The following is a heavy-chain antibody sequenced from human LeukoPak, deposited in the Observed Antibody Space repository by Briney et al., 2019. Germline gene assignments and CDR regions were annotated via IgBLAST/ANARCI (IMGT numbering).Heavy chain of an antibody. J-gene: IGHJ3*02. CDR2: IYYSGST. Sequence: ASETLSLTCTVSGGSISSSSYYWGWIRQPPGKGLEWIGSIYYSGSTYYNPSLKSRVTISVDTSKNQFSLKLSSVTAADTAVYYCATPGIDSGWGDAFDIWGQGIMVTVSS. CDR3: ATPGIDSGWGDAFDI. D-gene: IGHD6-19*01. CDR1: GGSISSSSYY. V-gene: IGHV4-39*07.